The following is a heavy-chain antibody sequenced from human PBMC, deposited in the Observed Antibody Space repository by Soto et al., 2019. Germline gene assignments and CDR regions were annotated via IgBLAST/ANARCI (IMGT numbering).Heavy chain of an antibody. V-gene: IGHV3-30-3*01. CDR3: ARETYSSGWTPTFDY. CDR2: ISYDGSNK. Sequence: PGGSLRLSCAASGFTFSSYAMHWVRQAPGKGLEWVAVISYDGSNKYYADSVKGRFTISRDNSKNTLYLQMNGLRAEDTAVYYCARETYSSGWTPTFDYWGQGT. D-gene: IGHD6-19*01. J-gene: IGHJ4*02. CDR1: GFTFSSYA.